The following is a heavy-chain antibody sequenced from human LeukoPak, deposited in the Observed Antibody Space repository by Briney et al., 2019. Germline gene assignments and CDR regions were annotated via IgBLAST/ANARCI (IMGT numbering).Heavy chain of an antibody. D-gene: IGHD6-6*01. V-gene: IGHV3-53*01. CDR3: ARVEGSSAAAIDY. Sequence: PGGSLRLSCAASGFTVSSNYMGWVRQAPGKGLEWVSVIYSGGSTYYADSVKGRFTISRDNSKNTLYLQMNSLRAEDTAVYYCARVEGSSAAAIDYWGQGTLVTVSS. CDR2: IYSGGST. J-gene: IGHJ4*02. CDR1: GFTVSSNY.